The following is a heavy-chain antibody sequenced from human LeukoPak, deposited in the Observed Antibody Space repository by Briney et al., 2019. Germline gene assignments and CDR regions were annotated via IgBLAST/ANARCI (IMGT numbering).Heavy chain of an antibody. J-gene: IGHJ3*02. CDR2: ISWNSGSI. V-gene: IGHV3-9*03. CDR3: AKGWSLTGGAFDI. CDR1: GFTFEDYA. D-gene: IGHD3-9*01. Sequence: PGGSLRLSCAASGFTFEDYAMHWVRQAPGKGLEWVSGISWNSGSIGYADSVKGRFTISRDNAKNSLYLQMNSLRAEDMALYYCAKGWSLTGGAFDIWGQGTMVTVSS.